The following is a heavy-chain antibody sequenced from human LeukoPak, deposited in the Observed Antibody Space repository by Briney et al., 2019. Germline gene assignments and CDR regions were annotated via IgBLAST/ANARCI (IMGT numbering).Heavy chain of an antibody. CDR1: GYTFTSYW. Sequence: AESMKISCTGSGYTFTSYWIEWVRQMPRKGLEWIGIIYRGDSDIRYNPSFQGQVTISADKSTSTAYLQWSSLKASDTAMYYCARSAALDYWGQGTLVTVSS. CDR2: IYRGDSDI. J-gene: IGHJ4*02. D-gene: IGHD2-15*01. CDR3: ARSAALDY. V-gene: IGHV5-51*01.